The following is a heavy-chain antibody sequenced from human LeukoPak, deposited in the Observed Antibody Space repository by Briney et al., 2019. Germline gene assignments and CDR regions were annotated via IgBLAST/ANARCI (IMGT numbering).Heavy chain of an antibody. CDR3: ARGEYYGSEPMDWFDL. V-gene: IGHV4-31*03. J-gene: IGHJ5*02. D-gene: IGHD3-10*01. CDR2: IYYSGST. Sequence: SETLSLTCTVSGGSISSGGYYWSWIRQHPGKGLEWIGYIYYSGSTYYNPSLKSRVTISVDTSKNQFSLKLSSVTAADTAVYYCARGEYYGSEPMDWFDLWGQGTLVTVSP. CDR1: GGSISSGGYY.